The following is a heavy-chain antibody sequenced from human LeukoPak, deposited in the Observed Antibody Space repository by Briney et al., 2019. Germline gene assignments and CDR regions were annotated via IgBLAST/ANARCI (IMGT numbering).Heavy chain of an antibody. D-gene: IGHD2-2*01. Sequence: SVKVSCKASGGTFSSYAISWVRQAPGQGLEWMGRIIPILGIANYAQKFQGRVTITADKSTSTAYMELSSLRSEDTAVYYCARDRIVVVPAALPYGMDVWGQGTTVTVSS. CDR2: IIPILGIA. V-gene: IGHV1-69*04. J-gene: IGHJ6*02. CDR3: ARDRIVVVPAALPYGMDV. CDR1: GGTFSSYA.